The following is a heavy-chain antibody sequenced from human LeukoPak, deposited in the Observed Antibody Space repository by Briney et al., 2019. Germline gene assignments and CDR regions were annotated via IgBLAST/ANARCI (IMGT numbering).Heavy chain of an antibody. D-gene: IGHD5-18*01. CDR1: GLSLTTHG. CDR3: ASVYSYGWFDY. CDR2: IWYDGSNK. V-gene: IGHV3-33*01. Sequence: GGSLRLSCAASGLSLTTHGMHWVRQAPGKGLEWVAVIWYDGSNKYYADSVKGRFTISRDNSKNTLYLQMNSLRAEDTAVYYCASVYSYGWFDYWGQGTLVTVSS. J-gene: IGHJ5*01.